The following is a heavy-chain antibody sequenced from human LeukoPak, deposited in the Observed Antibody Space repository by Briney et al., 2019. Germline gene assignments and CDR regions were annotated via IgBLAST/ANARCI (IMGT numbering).Heavy chain of an antibody. CDR2: ISPNGGGT. D-gene: IGHD1-26*01. J-gene: IGHJ5*02. Sequence: GGSLKLSCEASGYTFTSYAMRWVRQAPGQGLEWVAGISPNGGGTNYAQKFKGRVTITRDKSKSTLYLELNRLRSEDTAMYYCAKDLSELYNWFDPWGQGTLVTVSS. CDR3: AKDLSELYNWFDP. V-gene: IGHV1-2*02. CDR1: GYTFTSYA.